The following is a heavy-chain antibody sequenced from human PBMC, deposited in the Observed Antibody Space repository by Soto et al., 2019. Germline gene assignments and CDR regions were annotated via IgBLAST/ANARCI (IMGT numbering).Heavy chain of an antibody. V-gene: IGHV3-15*07. CDR2: IKNKGDGGAV. J-gene: IGHJ4*02. CDR3: TTGAISFLAKIDY. Sequence: GSLRLSCAASGFSFSNAWMNWVRQAPGKGLEWVGRIKNKGDGGAVDYTAPVKGRFTISRDDSKNTLYLQMNSLKAEDTALYYCTTGAISFLAKIDYWCPGPRVTVSS. CDR1: GFSFSNAW. D-gene: IGHD3-3*02.